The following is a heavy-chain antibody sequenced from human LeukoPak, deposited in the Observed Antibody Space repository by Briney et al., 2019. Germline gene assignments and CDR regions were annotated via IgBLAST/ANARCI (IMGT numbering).Heavy chain of an antibody. CDR2: INHSGST. CDR1: GDSISSYY. D-gene: IGHD3-3*01. V-gene: IGHV4-34*01. J-gene: IGHJ4*02. CDR3: ARGYDAEWLL. Sequence: SETLSLTCTVSGDSISSYYWSWLRQPPGKGLEWIGEINHSGSTNYNPSLKSRVTISVDTSKNQFSLKLSSVTAADTAVYYCARGYDAEWLLWGQGTLVTVSS.